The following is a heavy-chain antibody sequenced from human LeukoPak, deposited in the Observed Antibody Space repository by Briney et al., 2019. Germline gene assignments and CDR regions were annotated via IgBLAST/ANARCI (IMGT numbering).Heavy chain of an antibody. CDR1: GGSISNYY. J-gene: IGHJ5*02. Sequence: SETLSLTCTVSGGSISNYYWNWIRQPPGKGLEWIGYIYYTGNTNYNPSLKSRVTISVDTSKNQFSLKLSSVTAADTAVYYCSRDSRSGWGNWFDPWGQGTLVTVSS. CDR3: SRDSRSGWGNWFDP. CDR2: IYYTGNT. D-gene: IGHD6-19*01. V-gene: IGHV4-59*12.